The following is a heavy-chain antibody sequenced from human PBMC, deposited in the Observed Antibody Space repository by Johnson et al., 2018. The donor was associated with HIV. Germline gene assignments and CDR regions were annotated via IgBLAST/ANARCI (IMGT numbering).Heavy chain of an antibody. Sequence: QVQLVESGGGVAQPGGSLRLSYVASGFTFSSYGMHWVRQAPGKGLEWVAFIRNDGSKKYYADSVKGRFTISRDNAKNTLYLQMNSLRAEDTAVYYCAKDRNYDILSIWGQGTVVTVSS. CDR2: IRNDGSKK. CDR1: GFTFSSYG. J-gene: IGHJ3*02. CDR3: AKDRNYDILSI. D-gene: IGHD3-9*01. V-gene: IGHV3-30*02.